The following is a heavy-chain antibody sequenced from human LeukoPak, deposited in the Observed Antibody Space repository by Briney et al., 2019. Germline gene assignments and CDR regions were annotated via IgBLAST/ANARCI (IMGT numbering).Heavy chain of an antibody. V-gene: IGHV4-39*06. CDR2: IYYSGST. CDR3: ARVEEGYGSGRRENYYYYYMDV. J-gene: IGHJ6*03. Sequence: PSETLSLTCTVSGGSISSNSYYWGWIRQPPGRGLEWIGNIYYSGSTYYNPSLKSRVTISVDTSKNQFPLKLSSVTAADTAVYYCARVEEGYGSGRRENYYYYYMDVWGKGTTVTISS. D-gene: IGHD3-10*01. CDR1: GGSISSNSYY.